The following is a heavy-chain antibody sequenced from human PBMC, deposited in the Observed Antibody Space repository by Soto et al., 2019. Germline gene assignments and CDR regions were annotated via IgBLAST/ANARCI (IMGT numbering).Heavy chain of an antibody. J-gene: IGHJ4*02. V-gene: IGHV1-2*04. CDR1: GYTFTDYH. D-gene: IGHD5-18*01. Sequence: QVQLVQSGAEVKKPGASVRVSCKASGYTFTDYHIHWVRQAPGQGLEWMGWVSPKSGGTSYAQKFQRWVTMTRDASINTAYMEVTRLKSDDAAVYYCARGNRYIFHLDYWGQGTLVTVSS. CDR3: ARGNRYIFHLDY. CDR2: VSPKSGGT.